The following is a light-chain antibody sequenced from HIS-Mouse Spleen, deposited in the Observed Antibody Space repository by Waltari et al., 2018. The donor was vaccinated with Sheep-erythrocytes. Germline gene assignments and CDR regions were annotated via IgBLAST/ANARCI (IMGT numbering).Light chain of an antibody. CDR2: EVS. CDR1: SSDVGGYNY. CDR3: SSYTSSSTQV. Sequence: QSAMTQPASVSGSPGQSSTISCNGTSSDVGGYNYVSWYQQHPGKAPQLMIYEVSNRPSWVSNRFAGSKSGNAASLTISGLQAEDEADYYCSSYTSSSTQVFGGGTKLTGL. V-gene: IGLV2-14*01. J-gene: IGLJ2*01.